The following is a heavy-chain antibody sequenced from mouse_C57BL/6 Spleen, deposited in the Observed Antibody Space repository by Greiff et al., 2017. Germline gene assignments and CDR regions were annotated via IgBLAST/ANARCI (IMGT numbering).Heavy chain of an antibody. D-gene: IGHD2-4*01. J-gene: IGHJ1*03. CDR3: ARSYDYDGYWYFDV. CDR2: IYPGDGDT. Sequence: VQLVESGAELVKPGASVKISCKASGYAFSSYWMNWVKQRPGKGLEWIGQIYPGDGDTNYNGKFKGKATLTADKSSSTAYMQLSSLTSEDSAVYFCARSYDYDGYWYFDVWGTGTTVTVSS. V-gene: IGHV1-80*01. CDR1: GYAFSSYW.